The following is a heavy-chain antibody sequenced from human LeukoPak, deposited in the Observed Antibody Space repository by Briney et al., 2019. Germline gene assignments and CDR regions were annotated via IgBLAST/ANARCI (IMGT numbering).Heavy chain of an antibody. J-gene: IGHJ3*02. Sequence: NPSETLSLTCSVSGGSISSYYWSWIRQPPGKGLEWIGYIYYSGSTNYNPSLKSRVTISVDTSKNQFSLKLSSVTAADTAVYYCAQSDHYYDSSGYPSMGAFDIWGQGTMVTVSS. CDR1: GGSISSYY. V-gene: IGHV4-59*01. CDR2: IYYSGST. CDR3: AQSDHYYDSSGYPSMGAFDI. D-gene: IGHD3-22*01.